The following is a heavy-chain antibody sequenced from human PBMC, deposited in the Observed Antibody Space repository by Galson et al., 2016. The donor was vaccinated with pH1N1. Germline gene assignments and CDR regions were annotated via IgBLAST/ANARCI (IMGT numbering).Heavy chain of an antibody. CDR2: INHHGSEK. Sequence: SLRLSCAASGFTFSSNWMSWVRQAPGKGLEWVASINHHGSEKYSVDSVKGRFTITRDNAKNSLYLQMNSMRAEDTDVYYCARDALDYYDSSGYYFDYWGQGTLVTVSS. D-gene: IGHD3-22*01. V-gene: IGHV3-7*01. CDR3: ARDALDYYDSSGYYFDY. J-gene: IGHJ4*02. CDR1: GFTFSSNW.